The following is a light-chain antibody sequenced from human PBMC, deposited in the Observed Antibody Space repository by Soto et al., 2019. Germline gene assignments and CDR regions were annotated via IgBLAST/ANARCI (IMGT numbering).Light chain of an antibody. CDR1: QTISSW. CDR2: DAS. CDR3: QQYNSYSPT. V-gene: IGKV1-5*01. Sequence: DIQMTQSPSTLSGSVGDRVTITCRASQTISSWLAWYQQKPGKAPKLLIYDASSLESGVPSRFSGSGSGTEFTLTNSSLQPDDFATYYCQQYNSYSPTFGQGTKV. J-gene: IGKJ1*01.